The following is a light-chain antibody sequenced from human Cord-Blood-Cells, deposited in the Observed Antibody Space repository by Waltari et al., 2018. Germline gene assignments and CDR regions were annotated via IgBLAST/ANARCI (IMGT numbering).Light chain of an antibody. CDR2: KDS. V-gene: IGLV3-25*03. J-gene: IGLJ3*02. CDR3: QSADSSGTWV. Sequence: SSELTQPPSVSVSPGQTARNTCSGDALPKHYAYWYQQKPGQAPVLLIYKDSERPSGIPERFSGSSSGTTVTLTISGVQAEDEADYYCQSADSSGTWVFGGGTKLTVL. CDR1: ALPKHY.